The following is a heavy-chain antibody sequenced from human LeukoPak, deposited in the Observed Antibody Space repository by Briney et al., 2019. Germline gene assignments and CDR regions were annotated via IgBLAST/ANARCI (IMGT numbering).Heavy chain of an antibody. D-gene: IGHD3-10*01. CDR1: GFTFSSYT. J-gene: IGHJ6*02. V-gene: IGHV3-30-3*01. CDR3: AREITMVRGVIGRTRYYGMDV. Sequence: GGSLRLSCAASGFTFSSYTMHWVRQAPGKGLEWVAVISYDGSNKYYADSVKGRFTISRDNSKNTLYLQMNSLRAEDTAVYYCAREITMVRGVIGRTRYYGMDVWGQGTAVTVSS. CDR2: ISYDGSNK.